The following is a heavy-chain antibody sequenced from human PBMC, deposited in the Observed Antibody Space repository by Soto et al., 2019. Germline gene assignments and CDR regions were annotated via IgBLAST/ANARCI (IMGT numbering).Heavy chain of an antibody. CDR3: ARVWDYGGNSFYYGMDV. J-gene: IGHJ6*02. CDR2: ISAYNGNT. Sequence: QVQLVQSGAEVKKPGASVKVSCKASGYTFTSYGISWVRQAPGQGLEWMGWISAYNGNTNYAQKLQGRVTMTTDTSTSTAYMELRSLRSDDTAVYYCARVWDYGGNSFYYGMDVRGQGTTVTVSS. CDR1: GYTFTSYG. D-gene: IGHD4-17*01. V-gene: IGHV1-18*01.